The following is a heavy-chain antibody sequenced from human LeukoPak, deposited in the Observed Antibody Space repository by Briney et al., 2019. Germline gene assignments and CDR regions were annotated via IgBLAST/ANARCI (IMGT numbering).Heavy chain of an antibody. CDR2: ISSSSSTI. Sequence: PGGSLRLSCAASGFTFSSYSMNWVRQAPGKGLEWVSYISSSSSTIYYADSVKGRFTISRDNAKNSLYLQMNSLRDEDTAVYYCARDPTTIFGVVISGGYYLDYWGQGTLVTVSS. CDR3: ARDPTTIFGVVISGGYYLDY. D-gene: IGHD3-3*01. CDR1: GFTFSSYS. V-gene: IGHV3-48*02. J-gene: IGHJ4*02.